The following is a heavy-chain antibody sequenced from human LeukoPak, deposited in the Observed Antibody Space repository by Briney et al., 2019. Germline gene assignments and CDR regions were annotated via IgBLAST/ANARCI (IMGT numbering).Heavy chain of an antibody. V-gene: IGHV3-21*04. D-gene: IGHD6-13*01. CDR2: ISSSSSYI. J-gene: IGHJ5*02. Sequence: GGSLRLSCAASGFTFSSYSMNWVRQAPGKGLEWVSSISSSSSYIYYADSVKGRFTISRDNAKNSLYLQMNSLRSDDTAVYYCARAVPYSSSWYNWFDPWGQGTLVTVSS. CDR1: GFTFSSYS. CDR3: ARAVPYSSSWYNWFDP.